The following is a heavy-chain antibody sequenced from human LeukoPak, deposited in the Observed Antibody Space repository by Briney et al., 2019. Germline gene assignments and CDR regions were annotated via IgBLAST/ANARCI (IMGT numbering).Heavy chain of an antibody. Sequence: GGSLRLSCVASGFTVRRNVMSWVRQAPGKGLEWVSLIYSDDRAFYADSVKGRFTISINNSKNTLFLQMSSLKPEDTAIYYCARDLAGFQEPRYHYYMDVWEKGTTVSVSS. CDR3: ARDLAGFQEPRYHYYMDV. D-gene: IGHD1-14*01. V-gene: IGHV3-66*01. J-gene: IGHJ6*03. CDR1: GFTVRRNV. CDR2: IYSDDRA.